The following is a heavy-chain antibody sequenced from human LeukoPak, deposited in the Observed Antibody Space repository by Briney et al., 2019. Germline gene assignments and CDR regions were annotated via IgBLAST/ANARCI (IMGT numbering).Heavy chain of an antibody. Sequence: PGGSLRLSCAASGFSFSSYSMNWVRQAPGKGLEWVSYIRSSSSTIYYADSVKGRFTISRDNAKNSLYLQMNSLRAEDTAVYYCARVLDDFWSGYYTSVFDYWGQGTLVTVSS. CDR1: GFSFSSYS. V-gene: IGHV3-48*01. J-gene: IGHJ4*02. CDR3: ARVLDDFWSGYYTSVFDY. D-gene: IGHD3-3*01. CDR2: IRSSSSTI.